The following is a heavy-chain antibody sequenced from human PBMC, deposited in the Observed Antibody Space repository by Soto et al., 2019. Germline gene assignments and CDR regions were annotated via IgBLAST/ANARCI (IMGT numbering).Heavy chain of an antibody. Sequence: SVKVSCKASGGTFSSYAISWVRQAPGQGLEWMGGIIPIFGTANYAQKFQGRVTITADESTSTAYMELSSLRSEDTAVYYCARDGGGESPPRKPSYFDYWGQGTLVTVSS. V-gene: IGHV1-69*13. J-gene: IGHJ4*02. CDR2: IIPIFGTA. CDR1: GGTFSSYA. CDR3: ARDGGGESPPRKPSYFDY. D-gene: IGHD3-16*01.